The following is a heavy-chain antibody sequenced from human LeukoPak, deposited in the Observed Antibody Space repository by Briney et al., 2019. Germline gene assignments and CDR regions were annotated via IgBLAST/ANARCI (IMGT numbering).Heavy chain of an antibody. CDR2: IYTSGST. CDR1: GGSIGSGSYY. V-gene: IGHV4-61*02. CDR3: ARDLDY. Sequence: PSQTLSLTCTVSGGSIGSGSYYWSWIRQPAGKGLEWIGRIYTSGSTNYNPSLKSRVTISVDTSKNQFSLKLSSVTAADTAVYYCARDLDYWGQGTLVTVSS. J-gene: IGHJ4*02.